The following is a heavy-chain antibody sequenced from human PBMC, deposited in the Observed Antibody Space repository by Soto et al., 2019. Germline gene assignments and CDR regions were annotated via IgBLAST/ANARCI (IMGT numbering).Heavy chain of an antibody. D-gene: IGHD2-2*01. CDR2: IYYSGST. V-gene: IGHV4-59*12. Sequence: PSETLSLTCTVSGGSISSYYWSWIRQPPGKGLEWIGYIYYSGSTNYNPSLKRRVTISVDTSKNEFSLKLSSVTAADTAVYYCARDQYQLPFRRNRPNWFDPWGQGTLVTVSS. J-gene: IGHJ5*02. CDR3: ARDQYQLPFRRNRPNWFDP. CDR1: GGSISSYY.